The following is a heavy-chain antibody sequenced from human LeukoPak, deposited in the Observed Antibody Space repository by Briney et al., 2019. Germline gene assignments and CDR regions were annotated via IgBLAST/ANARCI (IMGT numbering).Heavy chain of an antibody. CDR3: ARDWVGATGGSY. Sequence: ASVKVSCKASGYTFTNYYIHWVRQAPGQGLEWMGWINPNSGGTNYAQKFQGRVTMTRDTSISTAYMELSRLRSDDTAVYYCARDWVGATGGSYWGQGTLVTVSS. CDR1: GYTFTNYY. D-gene: IGHD1-26*01. V-gene: IGHV1-2*02. CDR2: INPNSGGT. J-gene: IGHJ4*02.